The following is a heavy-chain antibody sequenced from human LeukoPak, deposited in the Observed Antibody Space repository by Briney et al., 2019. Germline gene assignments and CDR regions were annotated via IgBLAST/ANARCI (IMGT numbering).Heavy chain of an antibody. V-gene: IGHV4-34*01. Sequence: SETLSLTCAVYGGSFSRYYWSWIRQSPGKGLEWIAEIDHRGDTNYNPSVKSRVTISVDTSKNQFSLKVRSLSAADTAVYYCARGATISETGYFDLWGQGTPVTVSS. CDR2: IDHRGDT. CDR3: ARGATISETGYFDL. D-gene: IGHD5-24*01. CDR1: GGSFSRYY. J-gene: IGHJ4*03.